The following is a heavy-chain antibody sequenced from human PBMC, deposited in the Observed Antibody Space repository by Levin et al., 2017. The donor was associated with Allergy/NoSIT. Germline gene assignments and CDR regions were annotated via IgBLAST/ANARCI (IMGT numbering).Heavy chain of an antibody. V-gene: IGHV3-20*04. D-gene: IGHD6-19*01. J-gene: IGHJ4*02. CDR1: GFTFDDFG. CDR3: ARVPYSSAWRYYFNY. CDR2: INWNGDST. Sequence: GESLKISCAASGFTFDDFGMSWVRQAPGKGLEWVSGINWNGDSTDYADSVKGRFIISRDNAKNSLYLQMSSLRTEDTALYYCARVPYSSAWRYYFNYWGQGTLVTVSS.